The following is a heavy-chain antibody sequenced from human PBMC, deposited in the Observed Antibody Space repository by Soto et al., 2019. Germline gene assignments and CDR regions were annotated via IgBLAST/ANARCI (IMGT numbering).Heavy chain of an antibody. CDR1: VFTFSSYW. V-gene: IGHV3-7*03. D-gene: IGHD5-12*01. CDR2: IKQDGSEK. Sequence: WWSLRLSCSASVFTFSSYWMSWVRQAPGKGLEWVANIKQDGSEKYYVDSVKGRFTISRDNAENSLYLQMNSLRAEGTAVYYCARELGDGYNFWFDPWGQGTLVTVSS. J-gene: IGHJ5*02. CDR3: ARELGDGYNFWFDP.